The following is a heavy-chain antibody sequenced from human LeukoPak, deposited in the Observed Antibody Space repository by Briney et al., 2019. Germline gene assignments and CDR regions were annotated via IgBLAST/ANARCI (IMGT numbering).Heavy chain of an antibody. D-gene: IGHD4-17*01. CDR3: ARDSSVPYGITD. CDR1: GFTFSKYA. V-gene: IGHV3-23*01. Sequence: GGSLRLSCATSGFTFSKYAMSWVRQAPGKGLEWVSAISGSDGNTFYADSVKGRFTISRDNSKNTLSLQMNNLRAEDTALYYCARDSSVPYGITDWGQGTLVTVS. CDR2: ISGSDGNT. J-gene: IGHJ4*02.